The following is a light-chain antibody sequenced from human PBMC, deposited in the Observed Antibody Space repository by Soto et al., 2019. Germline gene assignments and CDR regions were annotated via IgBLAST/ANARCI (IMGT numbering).Light chain of an antibody. CDR3: QHYNSYSEA. CDR1: QDISSF. CDR2: KAS. Sequence: DIQLTQSPSFLSASVRDRVTITCRASQDISSFLAWYQQKAGKAPKLLIYKASTLKSGVPSRFSGSGSGTEFTLTISSLQPDDFATYYCQHYNSYSEAFGQGTKVELK. J-gene: IGKJ1*01. V-gene: IGKV1-5*03.